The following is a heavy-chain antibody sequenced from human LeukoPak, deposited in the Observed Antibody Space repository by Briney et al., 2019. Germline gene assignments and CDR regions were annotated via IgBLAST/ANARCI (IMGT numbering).Heavy chain of an antibody. V-gene: IGHV4-4*07. J-gene: IGHJ4*02. CDR2: ISTSGNT. Sequence: SETLSLTCTVSGGSISSYYWTWIRQPAGKGLEWIGRISTSGNTNYTPSLKSRVTMSVNTSRNQFSLKLTSVTAADAAVYYCARGEGNYFDYWGQGALVTVSS. CDR1: GGSISSYY. CDR3: ARGEGNYFDY.